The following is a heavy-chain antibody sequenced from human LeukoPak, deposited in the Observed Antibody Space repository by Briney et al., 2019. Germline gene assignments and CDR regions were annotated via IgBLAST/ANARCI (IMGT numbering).Heavy chain of an antibody. D-gene: IGHD2/OR15-2a*01. Sequence: GGSLRLSCAASGFIFSDYSMTWLRQAPGKGLEWVSYISLSGSSTYYADSVKGRFTISRDNAKNSLYLQTNSLRVEDTAIYYCARDHPNKRTDYWGQGTLVSVSS. CDR3: ARDHPNKRTDY. CDR1: GFIFSDYS. J-gene: IGHJ4*02. CDR2: ISLSGSST. V-gene: IGHV3-11*04.